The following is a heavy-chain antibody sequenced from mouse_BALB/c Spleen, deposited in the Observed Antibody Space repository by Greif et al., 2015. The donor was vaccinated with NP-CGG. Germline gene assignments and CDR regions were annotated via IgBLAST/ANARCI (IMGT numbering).Heavy chain of an antibody. CDR3: ASSYYYGSSYYAMDY. CDR2: INPSTGYT. D-gene: IGHD1-1*01. CDR1: GYTFTSYW. J-gene: IGHJ4*01. Sequence: QVQLQQPRAELAKPGASVKMSCKASGYTFTSYWMHWVKQRPGQGLEWIGYINPSTGYTEYNQKFKDKATLTADKSSSTAYMQLSSLTSEDSADYYCASSYYYGSSYYAMDYWGQGTSVTVSS. V-gene: IGHV1-7*01.